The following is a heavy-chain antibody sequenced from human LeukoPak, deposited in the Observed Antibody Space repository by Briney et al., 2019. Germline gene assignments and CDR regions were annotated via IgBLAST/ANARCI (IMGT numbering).Heavy chain of an antibody. V-gene: IGHV4-39*07. CDR3: ARGGRDYGGNFGPRPKPSLVRVAPGYFDY. CDR2: IYYSGST. J-gene: IGHJ4*02. CDR1: GGSISSSSYY. Sequence: PSETLSLTCTVSGGSISSSSYYWGWIRQPPGKGLEWIGSIYYSGSTYYNPSLKSRVTISVDTSKNQFSLKLSSVTAADTAVYYCARGGRDYGGNFGPRPKPSLVRVAPGYFDYWGQGTLVTVSS. D-gene: IGHD4-23*01.